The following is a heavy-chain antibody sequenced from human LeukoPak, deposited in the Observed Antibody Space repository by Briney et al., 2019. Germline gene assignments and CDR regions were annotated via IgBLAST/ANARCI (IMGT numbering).Heavy chain of an antibody. J-gene: IGHJ4*02. V-gene: IGHV4-59*08. Sequence: TSETLSLTCTVSGGSISSCYWSWIRQPPGKGLEWIGYIYYSGSTSYNPSLESRVTMSVDTSKNQFSLRLSSVTAADTAVYYCARGSYSSSSLLSYWGQGTLVTVSS. CDR1: GGSISSCY. CDR2: IYYSGST. CDR3: ARGSYSSSSLLSY. D-gene: IGHD6-6*01.